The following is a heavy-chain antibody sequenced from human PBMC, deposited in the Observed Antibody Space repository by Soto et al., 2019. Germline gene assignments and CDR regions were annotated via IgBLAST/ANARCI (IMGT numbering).Heavy chain of an antibody. J-gene: IGHJ6*02. V-gene: IGHV4-59*08. CDR3: ASITGTYSLQPLGPYYYYYGMDV. Sequence: PSETLSLTCTVSGGSISSYYWSWIRQPPGKGLEWIGDIYYSGSTYYNPSLKSRVTISVDTSKNQFSLKLSSVTAADTAVYYCASITGTYSLQPLGPYYYYYGMDVWGQGTTVTVSS. D-gene: IGHD1-20*01. CDR1: GGSISSYY. CDR2: IYYSGST.